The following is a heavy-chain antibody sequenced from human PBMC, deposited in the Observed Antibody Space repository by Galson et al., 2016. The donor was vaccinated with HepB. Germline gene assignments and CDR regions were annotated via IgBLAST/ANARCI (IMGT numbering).Heavy chain of an antibody. CDR3: AREGTYGDPEFYYHYFMDV. D-gene: IGHD4-17*01. CDR2: ISSSSTYI. J-gene: IGHJ6*03. V-gene: IGHV3-21*01. CDR1: GFTFSSYS. Sequence: SLRLSCAAAGFTFSSYSLNWVRQAPGKGLGWVSSISSSSTYIYYADSLRGRFTISRDNAKNSVYLQMNSLRVEDTAVYYCAREGTYGDPEFYYHYFMDVWGKGTTVTVSS.